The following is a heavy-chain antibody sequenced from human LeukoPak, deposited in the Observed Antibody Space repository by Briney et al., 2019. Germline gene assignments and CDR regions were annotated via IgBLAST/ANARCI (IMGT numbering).Heavy chain of an antibody. D-gene: IGHD3-22*01. CDR1: GGSISSSNW. CDR2: IYHSGST. CDR3: ARHPHYYDTSGYSV. V-gene: IGHV4-4*02. Sequence: KPSETLSLTCAVSGGSISSSNWWSWVRQPPGKGLEWIGEIYHSGSTNYNPSLKSRVTISVDTSKNQFSLRLNSVTAADTAVYYCARHPHYYDTSGYSVWGQGTLVTVSS. J-gene: IGHJ4*02.